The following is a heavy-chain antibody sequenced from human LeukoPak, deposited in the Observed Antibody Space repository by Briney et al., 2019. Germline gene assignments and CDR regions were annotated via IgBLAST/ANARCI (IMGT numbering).Heavy chain of an antibody. Sequence: PSETLSLTCTVSGGSISSSTYYWGWIRQPPGKGLEWIGSIYYSGSTYYNPSLKSRVTISVDTSKNQFSLKLSSVTAADTAVYYCARRTPFNGSGNYEYYFDYWGQGTLVTVSS. CDR3: ARRTPFNGSGNYEYYFDY. D-gene: IGHD3-10*01. J-gene: IGHJ4*02. CDR1: GGSISSSTYY. CDR2: IYYSGST. V-gene: IGHV4-39*01.